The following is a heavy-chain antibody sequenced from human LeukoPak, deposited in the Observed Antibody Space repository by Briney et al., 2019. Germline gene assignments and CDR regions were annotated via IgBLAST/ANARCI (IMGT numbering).Heavy chain of an antibody. V-gene: IGHV3-21*01. CDR1: GFTFSNYG. D-gene: IGHD6-13*01. J-gene: IGHJ4*02. Sequence: GGSLRLSCAASGFTFSNYGMNWVRQAPGKGLEWVSFTDTSGRYVYYADSVKGRFTISRDNAKNSLYLQMNSLRAEDTAVYYCARDSIAAAGNFDYWGQGTLVTVSS. CDR2: TDTSGRYV. CDR3: ARDSIAAAGNFDY.